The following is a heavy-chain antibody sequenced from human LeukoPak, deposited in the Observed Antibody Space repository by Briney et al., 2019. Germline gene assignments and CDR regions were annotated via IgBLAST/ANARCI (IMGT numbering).Heavy chain of an antibody. Sequence: GGSLRLSCAASGYTFSSYSMNWVRQAPGKGLEWVSSISSSSSYIYYADSVKGRFTISRDNAKNSLYLQMNSLRAEDTAVYYCARVLDYYYGMDVWGQGTTVTVSS. J-gene: IGHJ6*02. CDR2: ISSSSSYI. CDR1: GYTFSSYS. V-gene: IGHV3-21*01. CDR3: ARVLDYYYGMDV.